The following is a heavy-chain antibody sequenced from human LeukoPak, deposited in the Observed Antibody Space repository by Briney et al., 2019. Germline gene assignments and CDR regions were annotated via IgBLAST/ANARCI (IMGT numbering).Heavy chain of an antibody. J-gene: IGHJ4*02. D-gene: IGHD1-26*01. V-gene: IGHV4-39*02. CDR3: ARDRRPSIVGAWSPPDY. CDR1: GGSMSSSTYY. CDR2: MYHSGST. Sequence: SETLSLTCTVSGGSMSSSTYYWGWIRQPPGKGLEWLGSMYHSGSTYYNPSLKSRVPISVGTSKHQFSLKLRSVTAADTAVYYCARDRRPSIVGAWSPPDYWGQGTLVTVSS.